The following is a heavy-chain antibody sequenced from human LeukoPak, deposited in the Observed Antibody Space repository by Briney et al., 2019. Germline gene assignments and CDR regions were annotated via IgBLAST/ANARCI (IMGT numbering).Heavy chain of an antibody. V-gene: IGHV1-3*01. J-gene: IGHJ5*02. Sequence: GASVKVSCKASGYTFTSYAMHWVRQAPGQRLEWMGWINAGNGNTKYSQKFQGRVTITRDTSASTAYMELSSLRSEDTAVYYCAGDCSSTSCYYKFAGWFDPWGQGTLVTVPS. CDR3: AGDCSSTSCYYKFAGWFDP. D-gene: IGHD2-2*01. CDR1: GYTFTSYA. CDR2: INAGNGNT.